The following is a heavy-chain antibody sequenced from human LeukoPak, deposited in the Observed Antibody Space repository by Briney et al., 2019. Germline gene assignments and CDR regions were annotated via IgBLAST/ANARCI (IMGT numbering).Heavy chain of an antibody. Sequence: GGSLRLSCAASGFTFSSYWMSWVRQAPGKGLEWVANIKQDGSEKYYVDSVKGRFTISRDNAKNSLYLQMNSLRAEDTAVYYCARGEYSGGPYYYYGTDVWGKGTTVTVSS. D-gene: IGHD6-6*01. CDR2: IKQDGSEK. CDR1: GFTFSSYW. J-gene: IGHJ6*04. V-gene: IGHV3-7*03. CDR3: ARGEYSGGPYYYYGTDV.